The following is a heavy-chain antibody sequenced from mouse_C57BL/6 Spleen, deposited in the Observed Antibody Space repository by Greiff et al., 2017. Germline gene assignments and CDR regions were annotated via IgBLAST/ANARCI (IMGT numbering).Heavy chain of an antibody. D-gene: IGHD1-1*01. V-gene: IGHV1-80*01. CDR2: IYPGDGDT. Sequence: QVQLQQSGAELVMPGASVKISCKASGYAFTSYWMHWVKQRPGQGLEWIGQIYPGDGDTNYNRKFKGQATLTADKSSSTAYMQLSSLTSEDSAVYVCARYGSSSYWYFDVWGTGTMVTVSA. J-gene: IGHJ1*03. CDR3: ARYGSSSYWYFDV. CDR1: GYAFTSYW.